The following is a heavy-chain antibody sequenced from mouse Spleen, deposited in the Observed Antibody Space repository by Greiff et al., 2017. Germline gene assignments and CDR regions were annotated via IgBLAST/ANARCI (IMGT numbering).Heavy chain of an antibody. Sequence: DVMLVESGGGLVQSGRSLRLSCATSGFTFSDFYIEWVRQAPGKGLEWIAASRNKANDYTTEYSASVKGRFIVSRDTSQSILYLQMNALRAEDTAIYYCARDADYGNYGWYFDVWGAGTTVTVSS. CDR3: ARDADYGNYGWYFDV. J-gene: IGHJ1*01. CDR1: GFTFSDFY. D-gene: IGHD2-1*01. V-gene: IGHV7-1*01. CDR2: SRNKANDYTT.